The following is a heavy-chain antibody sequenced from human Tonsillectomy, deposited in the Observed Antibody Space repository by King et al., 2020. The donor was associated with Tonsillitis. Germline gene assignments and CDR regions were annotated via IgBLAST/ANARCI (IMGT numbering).Heavy chain of an antibody. V-gene: IGHV3-30-3*01. CDR3: ARDAVGAIDYYYYMDV. CDR1: GFTFSSYA. J-gene: IGHJ6*03. D-gene: IGHD1-26*01. CDR2: ISYDGSNK. Sequence: VQLVESGGGVVQPGRSLRLSCAASGFTFSSYAMNWVRQAPGKGLEWVSVISYDGSNKYYADSVKGRFTISRDNSEDTLFLQLNSLRAEDTAVYYCARDAVGAIDYYYYMDV.